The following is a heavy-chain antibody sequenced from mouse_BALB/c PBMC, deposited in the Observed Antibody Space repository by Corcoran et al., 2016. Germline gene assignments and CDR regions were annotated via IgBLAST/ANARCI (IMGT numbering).Heavy chain of an antibody. J-gene: IGHJ3*01. CDR2: IDPANGNT. CDR1: GFNIKDTY. Sequence: EVQLQQSGAELVKPGASVKLSCTASGFNIKDTYMHWGKQRPEQGLEWIGRIDPANGNTKYDPKFQGKATITADTSSNTDYLQLSSLTSEDTAVYYFARGTTVVATHWGQGTLVTVSA. CDR3: ARGTTVVATH. V-gene: IGHV14-3*02. D-gene: IGHD1-1*01.